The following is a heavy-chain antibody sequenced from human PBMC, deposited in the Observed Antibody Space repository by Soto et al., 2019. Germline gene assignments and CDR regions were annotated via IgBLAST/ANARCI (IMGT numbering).Heavy chain of an antibody. Sequence: EVQLVESGGGLVKPGGSLRLSCAASGFSFSYAWMRWVRQAPGRLEWVGRIKSKTEGGTTGYAAPVKDRFTISRDDSKDTLYLQMNSLKTEDTAVYYCTTDGEGGPAHWGQGTLVAVSS. CDR1: GFSFSYAW. CDR3: TTDGEGGPAH. V-gene: IGHV3-15*01. J-gene: IGHJ4*02. CDR2: IKSKTEGGTT. D-gene: IGHD2-15*01.